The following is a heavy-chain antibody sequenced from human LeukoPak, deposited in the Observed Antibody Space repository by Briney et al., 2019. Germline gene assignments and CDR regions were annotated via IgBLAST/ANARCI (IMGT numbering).Heavy chain of an antibody. CDR3: ARPGSSGWYQPQDAFDI. CDR1: GYSFTSYW. CDR2: IYPGDSDT. D-gene: IGHD6-19*01. V-gene: IGHV5-51*01. Sequence: GESLKISCKGSGYSFTSYWIGWVRQMPGKGLEWMGIIYPGDSDTRYSPSFQGQVTISADKSISTAYPQWSSLKASDTAMYYCARPGSSGWYQPQDAFDIWGQGTMVTVSS. J-gene: IGHJ3*02.